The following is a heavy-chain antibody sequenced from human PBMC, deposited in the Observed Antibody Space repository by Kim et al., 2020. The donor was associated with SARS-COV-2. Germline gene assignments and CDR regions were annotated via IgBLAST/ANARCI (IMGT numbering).Heavy chain of an antibody. V-gene: IGHV3-21*01. J-gene: IGHJ3*02. D-gene: IGHD1-1*01. Sequence: GGSLRLSCAASGFTFSRYSMNWVRQAPGKGLEWISSIDGTSNYIYYTDSMKGRFTISRDNAENSIYLQMNNLRAEDTAVYYCAREEDNEGAFDIWGQGTMVTVSS. CDR3: AREEDNEGAFDI. CDR1: GFTFSRYS. CDR2: IDGTSNYI.